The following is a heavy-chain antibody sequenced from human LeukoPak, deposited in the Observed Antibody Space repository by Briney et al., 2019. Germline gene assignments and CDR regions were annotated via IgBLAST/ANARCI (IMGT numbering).Heavy chain of an antibody. CDR2: IKQDGTEK. CDR1: GFTFGTYW. V-gene: IGHV3-7*01. CDR3: ARWGPLRFLEWLPDY. D-gene: IGHD3-3*01. Sequence: GGSLRLSCAASGFTFGTYWMGWVRQAPGKGMEWVANIKQDGTEKSYVDSVKGRFTISRDNVKNSVYLQMNSLRAEDTAVYYCARWGPLRFLEWLPDYWGQGTLVTVSS. J-gene: IGHJ4*02.